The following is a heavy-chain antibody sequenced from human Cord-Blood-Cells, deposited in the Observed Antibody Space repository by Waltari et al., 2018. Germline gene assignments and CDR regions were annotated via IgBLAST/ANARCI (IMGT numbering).Heavy chain of an antibody. CDR3: ARDSGYDYYYYYYMDV. D-gene: IGHD5-12*01. Sequence: QVQLQESGPGLVKPSETLSLTCTVSGGSISSYYWRWIRQPAGKGLEWIGRIYTSGSTNNNPPLKSRGTMSVDTSTNQFSLKLSSVTAADTAVDYCARDSGYDYYYYYYMDVWGKGTTVTVSS. V-gene: IGHV4-4*07. CDR1: GGSISSYY. CDR2: IYTSGST. J-gene: IGHJ6*03.